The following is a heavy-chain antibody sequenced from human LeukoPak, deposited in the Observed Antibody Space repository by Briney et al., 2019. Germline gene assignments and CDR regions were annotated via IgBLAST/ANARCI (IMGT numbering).Heavy chain of an antibody. V-gene: IGHV3-48*01. CDR1: GFTLSSHN. D-gene: IGHD3-10*01. J-gene: IGHJ3*02. CDR2: ISSSGSIT. Sequence: PGGSLRLSCVASGFTLSSHNINWVRQAPGKGLEWVSHISSSGSITYCGDSVKGRITISRDNAKNSVSLYMNSLRAEDSAVYYCARPGITAFDIWGQGTMVTVSS. CDR3: ARPGITAFDI.